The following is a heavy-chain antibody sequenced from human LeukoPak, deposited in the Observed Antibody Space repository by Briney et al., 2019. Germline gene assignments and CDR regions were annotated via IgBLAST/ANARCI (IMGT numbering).Heavy chain of an antibody. CDR1: GGSFSGYY. D-gene: IGHD3-22*01. Sequence: SETLSLTCAVYGGSFSGYYWSWIRQPPGKGLEWIGEINHSGSTNYNPSLKSRVTISVDASKNQFSLNLSSVTAADTAVYYCARAHYDSSNWGQGTLVTVS. CDR2: INHSGST. CDR3: ARAHYDSSN. V-gene: IGHV4-34*01. J-gene: IGHJ4*02.